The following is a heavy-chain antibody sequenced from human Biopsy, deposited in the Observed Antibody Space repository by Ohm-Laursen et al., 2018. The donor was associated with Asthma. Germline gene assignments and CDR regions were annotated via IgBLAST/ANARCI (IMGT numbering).Heavy chain of an antibody. D-gene: IGHD5-12*01. J-gene: IGHJ4*02. CDR1: GFMFRSFG. CDR2: ISYDGNHK. CDR3: AKRRGYSGHDNDY. Sequence: SLRLSCAASGFMFRSFGMHWVRQAPGKGLERVAVISYDGNHKFYEDSVKGRFTISRDNSKNTLYLQMNSLRTEDTAVYYCAKRRGYSGHDNDYWGQGALVIVSS. V-gene: IGHV3-30*18.